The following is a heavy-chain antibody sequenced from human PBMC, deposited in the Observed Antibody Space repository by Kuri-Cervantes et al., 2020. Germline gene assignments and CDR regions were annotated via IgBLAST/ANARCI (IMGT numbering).Heavy chain of an antibody. D-gene: IGHD4-17*01. Sequence: GESLKISCAASGFTFSDYYMSWIRQAPGKGLEWVSYISSSSSTIYYADSVKGRFTISRDNAKNSLYLQMNSLRAEDTAVYYCASGAAAAFDIWGQGTMVTVSS. CDR2: ISSSSSTI. J-gene: IGHJ3*02. CDR3: ASGAAAAFDI. CDR1: GFTFSDYY. V-gene: IGHV3-11*01.